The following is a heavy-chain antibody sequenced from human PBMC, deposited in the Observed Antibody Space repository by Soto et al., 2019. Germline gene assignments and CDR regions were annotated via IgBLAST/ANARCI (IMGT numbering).Heavy chain of an antibody. J-gene: IGHJ4*02. CDR3: ARSEATGLDY. Sequence: QVQLQESGPGLVKPSGTLSLTCTVSGVSMTSSNRWNWVRQSPGKGLEWIGEAHHSGRTNYNPSLKSRVTISVDKSKNHFSLKLSSVTAADTAVYYCARSEATGLDYWGQGTLVTVSS. D-gene: IGHD1-26*01. CDR1: GVSMTSSNR. CDR2: AHHSGRT. V-gene: IGHV4-4*02.